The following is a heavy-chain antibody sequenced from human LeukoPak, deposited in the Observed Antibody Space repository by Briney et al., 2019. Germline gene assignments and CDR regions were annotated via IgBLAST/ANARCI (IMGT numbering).Heavy chain of an antibody. CDR1: GFTFSSYS. CDR2: ISGSGGST. V-gene: IGHV3-23*01. D-gene: IGHD5-18*01. CDR3: ARVHGDTAMMDYYYYMDV. Sequence: GGSLRLSCAASGFTFSSYSMNWVRQAPGKGLEWVSAISGSGGSTYYADSVKGRFTISRDNSKNTLYLQMNSLRAEDTAVYYCARVHGDTAMMDYYYYMDVWGKGTTVTVSS. J-gene: IGHJ6*03.